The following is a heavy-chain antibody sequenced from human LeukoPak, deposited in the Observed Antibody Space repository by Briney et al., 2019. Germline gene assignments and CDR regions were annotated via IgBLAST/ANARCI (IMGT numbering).Heavy chain of an antibody. J-gene: IGHJ3*02. V-gene: IGHV4-59*08. CDR3: ARQGGYLSPMGI. CDR2: ISYSGST. Sequence: SETLSLTCAVYGGSFSGYYWSRIRQPPGKGLEWIGYISYSGSTNYNPSLKSRVIISVDTSKSQFSLKLTSVTAADTAVYYCARQGGYLSPMGIWGQGTMVTVSS. D-gene: IGHD3-10*01. CDR1: GGSFSGYY.